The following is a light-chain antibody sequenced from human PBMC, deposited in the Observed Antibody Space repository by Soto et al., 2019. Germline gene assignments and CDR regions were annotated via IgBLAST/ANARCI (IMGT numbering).Light chain of an antibody. CDR1: QSIRMD. CDR2: AAC. Sequence: MQMTRAAPSLRSSGAAYHSKKKRESQSIRMDLDWYLRKPGKGPKFLIYAACRLQSGVQPRFSCICSGTEFTLSVCSLETEDFAPYLCKMGHDNPRGTFVRGTKVDIK. CDR3: KMGHDNPRGT. V-gene: IGKV1-39*01. J-gene: IGKJ1*01.